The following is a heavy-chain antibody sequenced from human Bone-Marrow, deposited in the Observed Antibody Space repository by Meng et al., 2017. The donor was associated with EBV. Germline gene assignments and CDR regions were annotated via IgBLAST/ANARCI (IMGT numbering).Heavy chain of an antibody. CDR1: GGTFSSYA. CDR3: AKDLFSSGWYDFDY. CDR2: ITSSSDST. J-gene: IGHJ4*02. V-gene: IGHV3-23*04. D-gene: IGHD6-19*01. Sequence: VQLVQSGAGVKKPGASVKVSCKASGGTFSSYAISWVRQAPGKGLEWVSTITSSSDSTYYADSVRGRFSISRDNSKDTLYLQMSSLTAEDTAVYYCAKDLFSSGWYDFDYWGQGTLVTVSS.